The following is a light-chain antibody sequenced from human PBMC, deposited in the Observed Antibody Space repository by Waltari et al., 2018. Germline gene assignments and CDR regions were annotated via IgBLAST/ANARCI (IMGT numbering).Light chain of an antibody. CDR2: GAS. CDR1: QNINSN. Sequence: EVVMTQSPATLSVSPGERATLSCRASQNINSNLVWYQQKPGQAPRVLIFGASTRATGIPARFSGSGSGTEFTLTISSLQSEDFVVYYCQQHNNWPRTFGQGTKVEIK. J-gene: IGKJ1*01. CDR3: QQHNNWPRT. V-gene: IGKV3-15*01.